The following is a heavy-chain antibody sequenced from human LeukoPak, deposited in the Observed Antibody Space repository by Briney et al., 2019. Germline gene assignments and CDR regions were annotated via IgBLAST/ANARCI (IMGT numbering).Heavy chain of an antibody. J-gene: IGHJ4*02. D-gene: IGHD4-17*01. CDR2: ISSSGRTT. CDR1: GFTFSRYW. V-gene: IGHV3-11*04. Sequence: TGGSLRLSCTVSGFTFSRYWMTWIRQAPGKGLEWVSYISSSGRTTYYADSVKGRVTISRDNAKNSLYLQMNSLRAEDTAMYYCARDRPGTVTTFDYWGQGTLVTVSS. CDR3: ARDRPGTVTTFDY.